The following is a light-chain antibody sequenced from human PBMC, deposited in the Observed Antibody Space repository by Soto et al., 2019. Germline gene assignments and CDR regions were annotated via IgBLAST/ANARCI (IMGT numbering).Light chain of an antibody. CDR1: QGISSY. CDR2: AAS. J-gene: IGKJ4*01. Sequence: DIQLTQSPSFLSASVGDRVTITCRASQGISSYLAWYQQKPGKAPKLLIYAASTLQSGVPSRFSGSGSGTEFTLTISSLQPEAFATYYCQQLNSYPSTFGGGTKVEIK. CDR3: QQLNSYPST. V-gene: IGKV1-9*01.